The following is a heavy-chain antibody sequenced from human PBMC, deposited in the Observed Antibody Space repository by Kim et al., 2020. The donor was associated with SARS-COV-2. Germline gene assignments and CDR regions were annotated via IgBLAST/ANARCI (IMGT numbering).Heavy chain of an antibody. J-gene: IGHJ6*02. V-gene: IGHV3-33*01. CDR3: ASDGCSSSSCYTAHYFAGMDV. CDR1: GFTFSSYG. Sequence: GGSLRLSCAASGFTFSSYGMHWVRQAPGKGLEWVADILFDGRERHYADSVKGRFTISRDNSNYIFYLQMSSLRAEDTAVYYCASDGCSSSSCYTAHYFAGMDVWGQGTTVTVSS. D-gene: IGHD2-2*01. CDR2: ILFDGRER.